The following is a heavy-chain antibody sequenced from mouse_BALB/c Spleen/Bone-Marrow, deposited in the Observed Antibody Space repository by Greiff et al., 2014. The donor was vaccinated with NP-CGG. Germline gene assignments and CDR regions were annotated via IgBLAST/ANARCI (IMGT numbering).Heavy chain of an antibody. CDR1: GFTFSSFG. D-gene: IGHD2-4*01. CDR3: ARKGAMITHYYAMDY. J-gene: IGHJ4*01. V-gene: IGHV5-17*02. CDR2: ISNGSSTI. Sequence: VRWVESGGGLVQPGGSRKLSCAASGFTFSSFGMHWVRQAPEKGLEWVAYISNGSSTIYYADTVKGRFTISRDNPKNTLFLQMTSLRSEDTAMYYCARKGAMITHYYAMDYWGQGTSVTVSS.